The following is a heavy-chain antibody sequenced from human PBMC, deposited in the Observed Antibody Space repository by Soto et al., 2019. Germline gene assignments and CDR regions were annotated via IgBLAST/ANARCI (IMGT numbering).Heavy chain of an antibody. D-gene: IGHD2-21*02. CDR2: INPSGGET. J-gene: IGHJ4*02. Sequence: SVEVTCKACRYTLIYYYRHSLRQAPGQGRGWMGIINPSGGETTYAQKFLGRATMTRDTSTGTLYMELSSLRSEDTAVYYCARGGDIVVVTAPLDYWGQGTLVTVSS. CDR1: RYTLIYYY. CDR3: ARGGDIVVVTAPLDY. V-gene: IGHV1-46*01.